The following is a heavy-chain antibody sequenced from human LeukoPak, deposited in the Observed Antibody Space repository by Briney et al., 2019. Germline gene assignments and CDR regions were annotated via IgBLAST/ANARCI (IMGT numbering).Heavy chain of an antibody. CDR1: GFTFSDFA. CDR3: ARDGPNYDSSGYYRPSFDY. D-gene: IGHD3-22*01. J-gene: IGHJ4*02. V-gene: IGHV3-23*01. CDR2: IFQGGGEI. Sequence: GGSLRLSCAASGFTFSDFAMIWVRQSPGKKGLEWVSSIFQGGGEIHYADSVRGRFTISRDNSKSTLFLQMNSLRAEDTAVYYCARDGPNYDSSGYYRPSFDYWGQGTLVTVSS.